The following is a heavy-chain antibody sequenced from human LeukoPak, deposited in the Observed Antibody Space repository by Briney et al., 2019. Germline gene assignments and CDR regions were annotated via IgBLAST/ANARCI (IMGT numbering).Heavy chain of an antibody. CDR2: IYYSGST. J-gene: IGHJ4*02. Sequence: SETLSLTCTVSGGSISSSSYYWGWIRQPPGKGLEWIGSIYYSGSTYYNPSLKSRVTISVDTSKNQFSLKLSPVTAADTAVYYCASAYYGSGSYCVDYWGQGTLVTVSS. CDR3: ASAYYGSGSYCVDY. CDR1: GGSISSSSYY. D-gene: IGHD3-10*01. V-gene: IGHV4-39*01.